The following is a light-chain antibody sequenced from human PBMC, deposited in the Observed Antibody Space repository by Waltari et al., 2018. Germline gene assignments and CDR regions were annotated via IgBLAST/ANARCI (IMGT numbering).Light chain of an antibody. J-gene: IGLJ2*01. CDR1: SNDVGVYKY. Sequence: QSALTQPASVSGSPGQSITISCTGTSNDVGVYKYVSWYQQHPGKAPKVLIYDVNNRPSGVSNRFSGSKSGNTASLTISGLQAEDEADYFCSSYTSSTSVIFGGGTKVTVL. CDR2: DVN. CDR3: SSYTSSTSVI. V-gene: IGLV2-14*03.